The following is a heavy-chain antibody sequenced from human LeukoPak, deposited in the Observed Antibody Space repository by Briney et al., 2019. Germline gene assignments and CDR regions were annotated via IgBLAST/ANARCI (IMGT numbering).Heavy chain of an antibody. J-gene: IGHJ5*02. CDR3: ARLLGTYYDFWSGFYWFDP. D-gene: IGHD3-3*01. V-gene: IGHV4-39*01. Sequence: PSETLSLTCTVSGGSISSSSYYWGWIRQPPGKGLEWIGSIYYSGSTYYNPSLKSRVTISVDTSKSQFSLKLSSVTAADTAVYYCARLLGTYYDFWSGFYWFDPWGQGTLVTVSS. CDR1: GGSISSSSYY. CDR2: IYYSGST.